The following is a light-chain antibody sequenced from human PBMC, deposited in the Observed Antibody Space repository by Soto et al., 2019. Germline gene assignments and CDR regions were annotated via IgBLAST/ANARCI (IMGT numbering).Light chain of an antibody. Sequence: EIVMTQSPATLSVSPGERVTLSCRASQSVSSSLAWYQQNPGQAPRLLIYGASTKPTGIPASFSGSGSGTEFAPTISSLQSEDFAVYFFLQYNNWPPFTFGPGTKVDIK. J-gene: IGKJ3*01. CDR3: LQYNNWPPFT. V-gene: IGKV3-15*01. CDR2: GAS. CDR1: QSVSSS.